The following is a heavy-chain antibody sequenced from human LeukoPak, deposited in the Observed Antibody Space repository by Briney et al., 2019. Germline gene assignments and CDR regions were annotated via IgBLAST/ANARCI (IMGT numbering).Heavy chain of an antibody. J-gene: IGHJ1*01. Sequence: ASVKVSCKASGYTFTCYYMHWVRQAPGPGLEWIGWINPNSGGTNYAQKFQGRVTMTRDTSISTAYMELSRLRSDDTAVYYCARGRILKRHSAEYFQHWGQGTLVTVSS. CDR3: ARGRILKRHSAEYFQH. CDR2: INPNSGGT. CDR1: GYTFTCYY. V-gene: IGHV1-2*02. D-gene: IGHD1-1*01.